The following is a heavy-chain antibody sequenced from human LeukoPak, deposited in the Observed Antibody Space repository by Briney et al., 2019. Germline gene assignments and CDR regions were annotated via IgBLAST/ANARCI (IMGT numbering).Heavy chain of an antibody. Sequence: PGGSLRLSCAASGFTFSTYAMSWVRQAPGKGLEWVSTISGSGYSTYFADSVKGRFTISRDNSKNTLFLQMNSLRAEDTALYYCAKEKSQCSGGSCSYSFDIWGQGTMVTVSS. CDR3: AKEKSQCSGGSCSYSFDI. D-gene: IGHD2-15*01. V-gene: IGHV3-23*01. CDR1: GFTFSTYA. J-gene: IGHJ3*02. CDR2: ISGSGYST.